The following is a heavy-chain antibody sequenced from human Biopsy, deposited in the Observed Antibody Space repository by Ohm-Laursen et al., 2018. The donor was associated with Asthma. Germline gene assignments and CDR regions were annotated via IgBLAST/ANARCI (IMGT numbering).Heavy chain of an antibody. D-gene: IGHD5-18*01. V-gene: IGHV3-48*02. J-gene: IGHJ4*02. CDR1: GFTFSSYS. Sequence: SLRLSCAASGFTFSSYSMNWVRRAPGKGLEWVSYISSSSSTIYYADSVKGRFTISRDNAKNSLYLQMNSLRDEDTAVYYCARFKRGYSYGYAGVFDYWGQGTLVTVSP. CDR3: ARFKRGYSYGYAGVFDY. CDR2: ISSSSSTI.